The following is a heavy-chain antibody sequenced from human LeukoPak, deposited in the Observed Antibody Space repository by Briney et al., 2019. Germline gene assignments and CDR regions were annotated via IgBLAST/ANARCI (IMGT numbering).Heavy chain of an antibody. CDR3: ARVGYSSGSKPFDY. J-gene: IGHJ4*02. D-gene: IGHD6-19*01. Sequence: ASVKVSCKASGYTFTSYGISWVRQAPGQGPEWMGWISAYNGNTNYAQKLQGRVTMTTDTSTSTAYMELRSLRSDDTVVYYCARVGYSSGSKPFDYWGQGTLVTVSS. CDR2: ISAYNGNT. CDR1: GYTFTSYG. V-gene: IGHV1-18*04.